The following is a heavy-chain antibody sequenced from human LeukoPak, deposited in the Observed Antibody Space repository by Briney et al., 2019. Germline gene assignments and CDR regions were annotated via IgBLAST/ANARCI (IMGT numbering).Heavy chain of an antibody. D-gene: IGHD2-15*01. V-gene: IGHV3-23*01. CDR2: IIGGAGST. CDR3: ARYFSFKRGIDY. CDR1: GFSFSSHG. J-gene: IGHJ4*02. Sequence: GGTLRLSCAASGFSFSSHGMSWVRQAPGKGLEWVSGIIGGAGSTYYADSVKGRFTISRDNSKNTLYLQMNSLRAEDTAVYYCARYFSFKRGIDYWGQGTLVTVSS.